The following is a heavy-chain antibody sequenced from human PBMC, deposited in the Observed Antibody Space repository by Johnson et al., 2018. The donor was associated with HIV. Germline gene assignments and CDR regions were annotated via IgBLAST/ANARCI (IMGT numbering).Heavy chain of an antibody. J-gene: IGHJ3*02. Sequence: VASGFTFSNYAMHWVRQAPGKGLEYVSAISSNGGSTYYANSVKDMQTRRFTISRDNSKNTLYLHMRSLRAEDTAVYYCGKARSSGSGAFDIWGQGTMVTVSS. CDR3: GKARSSGSGAFDI. CDR2: ISSNGGST. CDR1: GFTFSNYA. D-gene: IGHD3-10*01. V-gene: IGHV3-64*01.